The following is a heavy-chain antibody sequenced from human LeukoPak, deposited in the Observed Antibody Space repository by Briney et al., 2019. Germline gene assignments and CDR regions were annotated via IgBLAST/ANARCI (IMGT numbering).Heavy chain of an antibody. J-gene: IGHJ3*02. D-gene: IGHD3-22*01. CDR2: IYYSGST. Sequence: SQTLSLTCTVSGGSISSGDYYWSWIRQPPGKGLEWIGYIYYSGSTYYNPSLKSRVTISVDTSKNQFSLKLSSVTAADTAVYYCASGDYYDSSGHYPHAFDIWGQGTMVTVSS. CDR3: ASGDYYDSSGHYPHAFDI. CDR1: GGSISSGDYY. V-gene: IGHV4-30-4*01.